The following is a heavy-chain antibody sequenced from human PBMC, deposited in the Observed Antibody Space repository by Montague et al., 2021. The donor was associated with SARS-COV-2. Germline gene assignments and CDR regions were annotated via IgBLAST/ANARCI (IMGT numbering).Heavy chain of an antibody. CDR2: IWPEGSNK. J-gene: IGHJ6*02. Sequence: SLRLSCAASGFNLSTYGMYWVRQAPGKGLEWVALIWPEGSNKYFGASVKGGFTISRDNSKNMLYLQMNSLRAEDTALYCCARDQFGSGWYGYYGMDVWGQGTTVTVSS. V-gene: IGHV3-33*07. CDR3: ARDQFGSGWYGYYGMDV. CDR1: GFNLSTYG. D-gene: IGHD6-13*01.